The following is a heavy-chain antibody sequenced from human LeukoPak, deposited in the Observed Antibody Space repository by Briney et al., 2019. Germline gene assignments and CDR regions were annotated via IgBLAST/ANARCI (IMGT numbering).Heavy chain of an antibody. V-gene: IGHV3-64*02. CDR3: ARITMGATSANFYYYFLDA. CDR1: GFTFSGYT. D-gene: IGHD3-3*01. Sequence: PGGSLRLSCAASGFTFSGYTLHWVRQAQGKGLEYVSAISHGGSTHYADSVKGRFTVSRDNSKNTLYLQMDSLRAEDMAVYYCARITMGATSANFYYYFLDAWGKGTTVTVPS. J-gene: IGHJ6*03. CDR2: ISHGGST.